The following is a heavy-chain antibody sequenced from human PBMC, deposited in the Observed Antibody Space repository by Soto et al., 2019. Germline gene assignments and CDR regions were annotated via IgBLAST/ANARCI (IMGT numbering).Heavy chain of an antibody. J-gene: IGHJ6*02. V-gene: IGHV4-31*03. CDR1: GDSISGGYY. CDR2: VSPIGTP. CDR3: ARDRGSYGMDV. Sequence: QVQLQESGPGLVKPSQTLSLTCSVSGDSISGGYYWSWIRQHPGKGLEWIGYVSPIGTPYYSPSLSSRVSISMHTSKHQLSLEVRSVSAADTAVYYGARDRGSYGMDVWGQGTTVTVSS.